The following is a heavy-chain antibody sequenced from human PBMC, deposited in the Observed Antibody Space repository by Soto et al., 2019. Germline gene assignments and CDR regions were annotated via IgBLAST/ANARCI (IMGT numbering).Heavy chain of an antibody. CDR1: GFTFDDYA. D-gene: IGHD2-2*01. CDR3: AKDKIIAYCSSTSCTSHYYYYYMDV. Sequence: GGSLRLSCAASGFTFDDYAMHWVRQAPGKGLEWVSGISWNSGSIGYADSVKGRFTISRDNAKNSLYLQMNSLRAEDTALYYCAKDKIIAYCSSTSCTSHYYYYYMDVWGKGTTVTVSS. V-gene: IGHV3-9*01. CDR2: ISWNSGSI. J-gene: IGHJ6*03.